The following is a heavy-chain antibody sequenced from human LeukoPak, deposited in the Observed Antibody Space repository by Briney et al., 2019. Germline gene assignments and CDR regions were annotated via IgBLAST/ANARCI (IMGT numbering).Heavy chain of an antibody. CDR1: GGTISSYY. CDR2: IYTSGST. J-gene: IGHJ4*02. V-gene: IGHV4-4*07. D-gene: IGHD4-23*01. CDR3: ARDADYGGNSAAFDY. Sequence: SETLSLTCTVSGGTISSYYWSWIRQPAGKGLEWIGHIYTSGSTNYNPSLKSRVTMPVDTSKNQFSLKLSSVTAADTAVYYCARDADYGGNSAAFDYWGQGTLVTVSS.